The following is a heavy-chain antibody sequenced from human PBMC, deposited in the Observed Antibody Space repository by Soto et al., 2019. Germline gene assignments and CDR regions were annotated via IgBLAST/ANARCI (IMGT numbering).Heavy chain of an antibody. CDR3: TRISLVGATGGRDFDY. J-gene: IGHJ4*02. CDR1: GFIFSDHY. Sequence: PGGSLRLSCAASGFIFSDHYMDWVRQAPGKGLEWVGRIKNKANSYTTEYAASVKGRFTISRDDSKNSLYLQMNSLKTEDTAVYYCTRISLVGATGGRDFDYWGQGTLLTVSS. CDR2: IKNKANSYTT. V-gene: IGHV3-72*01. D-gene: IGHD1-26*01.